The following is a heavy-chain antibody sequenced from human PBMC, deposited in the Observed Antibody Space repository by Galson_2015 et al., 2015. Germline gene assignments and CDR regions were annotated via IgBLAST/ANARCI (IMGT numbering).Heavy chain of an antibody. CDR3: ARVRGTRWNKVDSLCP. J-gene: IGHJ5*02. V-gene: IGHV3-23*01. Sequence: SLRLSCAASGFTFSNSAMTWVRQAPGKGLEWVAAIGGTGAKTYYSESAKGRFTVSRDNSKNTLFLQMNSLTADDTALYYCARVRGTRWNKVDSLCPWGQGTLLTDSS. CDR2: IGGTGAKT. CDR1: GFTFSNSA. D-gene: IGHD1/OR15-1a*01.